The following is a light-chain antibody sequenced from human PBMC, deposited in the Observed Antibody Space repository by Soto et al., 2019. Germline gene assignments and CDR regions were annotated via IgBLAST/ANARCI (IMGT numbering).Light chain of an antibody. CDR3: QQYGSSPET. V-gene: IGKV3-20*01. CDR2: GAS. J-gene: IGKJ1*01. CDR1: HSVSSSY. Sequence: EIVLTQSPGTLSLSPLERSTLSFSSIHSVSSSYLAWYQQKPGQAPRLLIYGASSRATGIPDRFSGSGSGTDFTLTISRLEPEDFAVYYCQQYGSSPETFGQGTKVDIK.